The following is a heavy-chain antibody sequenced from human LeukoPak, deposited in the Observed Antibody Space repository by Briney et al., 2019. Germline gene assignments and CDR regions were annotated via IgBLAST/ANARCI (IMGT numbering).Heavy chain of an antibody. J-gene: IGHJ5*02. Sequence: PGGSLRLSCAASGFTFTSYAMSWVRQAPGKGLEWVSVIYSGGSTYYADSVKGRFTISRDNSKNTLYLQMNSLRAEDTAVYYCARESLPAWFDPWGQGTLVTVSS. CDR2: IYSGGST. V-gene: IGHV3-53*01. CDR1: GFTFTSYA. CDR3: ARESLPAWFDP.